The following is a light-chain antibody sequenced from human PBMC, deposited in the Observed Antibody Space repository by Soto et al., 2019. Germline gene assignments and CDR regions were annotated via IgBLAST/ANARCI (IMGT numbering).Light chain of an antibody. Sequence: DIQMTQSPSSLSASVGGGLTVTCRASQSISSYLNWYQQKPGKAPNLLIYDASSLKHGVPSRFSGSGSGTEFTLTISSLQPDDFATYYCQQYNTYSPWTFGQGTKVDIK. J-gene: IGKJ1*01. CDR3: QQYNTYSPWT. CDR1: QSISSY. CDR2: DAS. V-gene: IGKV1-5*01.